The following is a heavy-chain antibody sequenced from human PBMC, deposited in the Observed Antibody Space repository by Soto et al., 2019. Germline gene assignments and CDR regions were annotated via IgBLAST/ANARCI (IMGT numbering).Heavy chain of an antibody. CDR3: ARHRKQQLALGAFDI. D-gene: IGHD6-13*01. J-gene: IGHJ3*02. V-gene: IGHV1-18*01. CDR2: ISAYNGNT. CDR1: GDTFTSYG. Sequence: ASVKVSCEACGDTFTSYGISWVRQAPGQGLEWMGWISAYNGNTNYAQKLQGRVTMTTDTSTSTAYMELRSLRSDDTAVYYCARHRKQQLALGAFDIWGQGTMVTVS.